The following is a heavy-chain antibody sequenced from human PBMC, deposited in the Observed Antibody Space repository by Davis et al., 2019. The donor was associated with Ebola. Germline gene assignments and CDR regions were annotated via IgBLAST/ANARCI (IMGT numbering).Heavy chain of an antibody. V-gene: IGHV1-2*02. CDR2: INPASGGA. CDR3: ARYNSTRAKWFDP. J-gene: IGHJ5*02. CDR1: GYAFMDYY. D-gene: IGHD2/OR15-2a*01. Sequence: ASVKVSCKTSGYAFMDYYIHWLRHAPGQGLEWMGWINPASGGATYIGKFQGRVTMTRNTATNTTYMELHRLQPDDTAVYYCARYNSTRAKWFDPWGQGTRVIVSS.